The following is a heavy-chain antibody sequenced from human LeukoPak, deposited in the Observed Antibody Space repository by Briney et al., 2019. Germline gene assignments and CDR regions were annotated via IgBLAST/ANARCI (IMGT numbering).Heavy chain of an antibody. J-gene: IGHJ6*02. Sequence: PGGSPRLSCAASGFTVSSNYMSWVRQAPGKGLEWVSVIYSGGSTYYADSVKGRFTISRDNSKNTLYLQMNSLRAEDTAVYYCARVRAHDYMYYYYGMDVWGQGTTVTVSS. CDR3: ARVRAHDYMYYYYGMDV. CDR2: IYSGGST. D-gene: IGHD4-11*01. V-gene: IGHV3-66*01. CDR1: GFTVSSNY.